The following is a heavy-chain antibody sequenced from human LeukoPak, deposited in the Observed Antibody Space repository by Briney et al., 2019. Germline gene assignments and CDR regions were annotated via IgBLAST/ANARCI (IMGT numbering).Heavy chain of an antibody. J-gene: IGHJ3*02. Sequence: ASVKVSCKASGYTFTSYYMHWVRQAPGQGLEWMGIINPSGGSTSYAQKFQGRVTMTRDTSISTAYMELSRLRSDDTAVYYCARYSSSSHAFDIWGQGTMVTVSS. V-gene: IGHV1-46*01. CDR3: ARYSSSSHAFDI. D-gene: IGHD6-6*01. CDR2: INPSGGST. CDR1: GYTFTSYY.